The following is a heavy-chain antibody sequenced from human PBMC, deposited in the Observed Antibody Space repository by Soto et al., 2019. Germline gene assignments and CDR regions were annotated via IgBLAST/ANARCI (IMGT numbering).Heavy chain of an antibody. V-gene: IGHV1-18*01. D-gene: IGHD6-19*01. Sequence: QVQLVQSGAEVKKPGASVKVSGKASGYTFTSYRISWVRQAPGQGLEWMGWISAYNGNTNYAQKLQGRVNMTTDTSTSTAYMELRSLRSDDTAVYYCARLNRLVAGTSYYYYGMDVWGQGTTVTVSS. CDR2: ISAYNGNT. CDR1: GYTFTSYR. J-gene: IGHJ6*02. CDR3: ARLNRLVAGTSYYYYGMDV.